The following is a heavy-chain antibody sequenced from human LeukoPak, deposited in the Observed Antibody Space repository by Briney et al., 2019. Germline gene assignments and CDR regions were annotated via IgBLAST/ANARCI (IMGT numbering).Heavy chain of an antibody. CDR1: GFTVSSNY. CDR2: IYHSGST. D-gene: IGHD3-10*01. J-gene: IGHJ4*02. Sequence: PGGSLRLSCAASGFTVSSNYMSWVRQPPGKGLEWIGEIYHSGSTNYNPSLKSRVTISVDKSKNQFSLKLSSVTAADTAVYYCASSYGSGSFDYWGQGTLVTVSS. CDR3: ASSYGSGSFDY. V-gene: IGHV4-4*02.